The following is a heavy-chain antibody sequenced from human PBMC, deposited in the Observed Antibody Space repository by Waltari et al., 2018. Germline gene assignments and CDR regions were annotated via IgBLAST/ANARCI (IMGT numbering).Heavy chain of an antibody. CDR2: IYYNGIP. D-gene: IGHD6-6*01. Sequence: QLQLQESGPGLVKPSETLSLSCTVSGASINTKNFYWGWIRQPPGKGLQGIGSIYYNGIPFYNPARKMRVTISVDTSQNQFSLKLSSVTAADTAVYYCARIGSSPYYYYYYMDVWGKGTTVTVSS. V-gene: IGHV4-39*01. J-gene: IGHJ6*03. CDR3: ARIGSSPYYYYYYMDV. CDR1: GASINTKNFY.